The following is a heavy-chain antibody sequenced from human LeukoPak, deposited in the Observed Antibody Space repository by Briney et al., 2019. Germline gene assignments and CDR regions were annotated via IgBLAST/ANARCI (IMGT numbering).Heavy chain of an antibody. CDR2: INHGGST. V-gene: IGHV4-34*01. J-gene: IGHJ5*02. CDR1: GGSFSGYY. D-gene: IGHD2-21*02. CDR3: ARHHLRHIVVVTAIRVRAGDWFDP. Sequence: SETLSLTCAVYGGSFSGYYWSWIRQPPGKGLEWIGEINHGGSTNYNPSLKSRVTISVDTSKNQFSLKLSSVTAADTAVYYYARHHLRHIVVVTAIRVRAGDWFDPWGQGTLVTVSS.